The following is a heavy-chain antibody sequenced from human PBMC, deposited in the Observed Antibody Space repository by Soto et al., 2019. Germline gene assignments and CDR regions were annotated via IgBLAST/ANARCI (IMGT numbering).Heavy chain of an antibody. Sequence: QVQLVQSGAEVKKPGSSVKVSCKASGGTFSTYDICWVRQAPGQGLEWMGGLIPLFGTANYAQKFQGRDTIIADESPRTAYMELRKLRSEDTAVYYCAINEGTDGSKFAYCGQRTLVTVSS. CDR2: LIPLFGTA. CDR1: GGTFSTYD. J-gene: IGHJ4*02. D-gene: IGHD1-1*01. CDR3: AINEGTDGSKFAY. V-gene: IGHV1-69*01.